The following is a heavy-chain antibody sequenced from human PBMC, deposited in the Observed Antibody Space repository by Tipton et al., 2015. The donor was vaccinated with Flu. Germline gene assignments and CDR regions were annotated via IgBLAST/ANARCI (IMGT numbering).Heavy chain of an antibody. V-gene: IGHV4-59*12. CDR1: GGSMSTYC. Sequence: TLSLTCTVSGGSMSTYCWSWIRQPPGKGLEWIGFIYYNGSTIYNPSLKSRVTISDDTSKNQFSLNLRSVTAADTAVYYCARDRTSKYYNHGVDVWGQGTTVTVSS. CDR2: IYYNGST. J-gene: IGHJ6*02. CDR3: ARDRTSKYYNHGVDV. D-gene: IGHD2-8*01.